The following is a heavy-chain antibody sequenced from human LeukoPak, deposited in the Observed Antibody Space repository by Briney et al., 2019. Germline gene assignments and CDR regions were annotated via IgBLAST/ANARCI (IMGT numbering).Heavy chain of an antibody. CDR3: AKEGRSLQTY. CDR2: IKEDGTET. D-gene: IGHD5-24*01. CDR1: GFMFSSNW. J-gene: IGHJ4*02. Sequence: GGSLRLSCAASGFMFSSNWMSWVRLAPGKGLEWVANIKEDGTETYYVDSVKGRFTFSRDNAKNSLYLQMNSLRVEDTAVYYCAKEGRSLQTYWGQGTLVTVSS. V-gene: IGHV3-7*03.